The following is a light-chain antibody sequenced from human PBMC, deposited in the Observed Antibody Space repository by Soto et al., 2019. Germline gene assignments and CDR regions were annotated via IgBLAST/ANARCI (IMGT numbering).Light chain of an antibody. CDR3: QHSYDSPTWT. J-gene: IGKJ1*01. V-gene: IGKV1-39*01. CDR2: AAS. Sequence: DIQMTHAPSALFAAVGDRVTITCRARQGITNYLNWYQQKPGKAPKLLIYAASSLQSGVLSRFSGSGSGTDFTLTISSLQPEDFATYYCQHSYDSPTWTFGQGTKVAIK. CDR1: QGITNY.